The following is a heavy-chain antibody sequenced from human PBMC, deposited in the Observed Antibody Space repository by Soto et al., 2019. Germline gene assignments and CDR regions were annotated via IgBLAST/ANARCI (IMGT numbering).Heavy chain of an antibody. D-gene: IGHD6-13*01. Sequence: QVQLVQSGAEVKKPGSSVKVSCKASGGTFSSYTISWVRQAPGQGLEWMGSIIPILGIANYAQKFQGRVTITADKSTSTAYMELSSLRSEDTAVYYCARDQGQQLVPDYWGQGTLVTVSS. V-gene: IGHV1-69*08. CDR2: IIPILGIA. J-gene: IGHJ4*02. CDR3: ARDQGQQLVPDY. CDR1: GGTFSSYT.